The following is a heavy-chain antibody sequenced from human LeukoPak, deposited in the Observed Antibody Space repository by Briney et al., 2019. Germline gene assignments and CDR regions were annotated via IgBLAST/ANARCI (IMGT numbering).Heavy chain of an antibody. J-gene: IGHJ5*02. Sequence: GGSLTLSCAASGFTFSSYTMSWVRQPPGKGLEWVSTITTSDGNTYYPDSVKGRFTVSRDNSKNTLLLQMNRVRAEDTAEYYGAKDGGLWVSAHWGDPWGRGTLVTVSS. CDR3: AKDGGLWVSAHWGDP. V-gene: IGHV3-23*01. CDR2: ITTSDGNT. CDR1: GFTFSSYT. D-gene: IGHD7-27*01.